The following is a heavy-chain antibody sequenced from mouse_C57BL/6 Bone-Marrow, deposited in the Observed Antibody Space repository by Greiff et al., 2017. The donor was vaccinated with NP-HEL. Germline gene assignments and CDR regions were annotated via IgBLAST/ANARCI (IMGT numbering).Heavy chain of an antibody. V-gene: IGHV5-17*01. CDR1: GFTFSDYG. D-gene: IGHD1-1*01. CDR3: ARPWDYGSFDY. J-gene: IGHJ2*01. Sequence: EVKVEESGGGLVKPGGSLKLSCAASGFTFSDYGMHWVRQAPEKGLEWVAYISSGSSTIYYADTVKGRFTISRDNAKNTLFLQMTSLRSEDTAMYYCARPWDYGSFDYWGQGTTLTVSS. CDR2: ISSGSSTI.